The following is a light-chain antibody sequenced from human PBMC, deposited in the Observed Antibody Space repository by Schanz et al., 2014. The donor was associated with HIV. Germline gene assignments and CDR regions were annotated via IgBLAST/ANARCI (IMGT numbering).Light chain of an antibody. CDR3: SSYTTSSTLYVV. CDR2: GVT. V-gene: IGLV2-14*01. CDR1: SSDVGGYNY. Sequence: QSVLTQPASVSGSPGQSITISCTGTSSDVGGYNYVSWYQQHPGKAPKLMIYGVTNRPSGVSSRFSGSKSGNTASLTISGLQAEDEADYYCSSYTTSSTLYVVFGGGTKLTVL. J-gene: IGLJ2*01.